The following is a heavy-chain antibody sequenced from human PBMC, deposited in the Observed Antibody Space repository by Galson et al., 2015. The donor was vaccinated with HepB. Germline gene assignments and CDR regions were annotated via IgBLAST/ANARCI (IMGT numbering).Heavy chain of an antibody. D-gene: IGHD3-22*01. CDR2: IYPGDSDT. CDR1: GYSFTSYW. J-gene: IGHJ3*02. Sequence: QSGAEVKKPGESLKISCKGSGYSFTSYWIGWVRQMPGKGLEWMGIIYPGDSDTRYSPSFQAQVTISADKSISTAYLQWSSLKASDTAMYYCASHGTAYYYGSSSYQQAYAAFDIFCPGTMFTVSA. V-gene: IGHV5-51*01. CDR3: ASHGTAYYYGSSSYQQAYAAFDI.